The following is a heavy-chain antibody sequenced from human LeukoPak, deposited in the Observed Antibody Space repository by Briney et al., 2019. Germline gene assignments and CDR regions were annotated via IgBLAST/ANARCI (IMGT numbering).Heavy chain of an antibody. Sequence: ASVKVSCKVSGYTLTELSMHRVRQAPGKGLEWMGGFDPEDGEAIYAQKFQGRVTMTEDTSTDTAYMELSSLRSEDTAVYYCATVWRDGNNWGYFDYWGQGTLVTVSS. CDR2: FDPEDGEA. J-gene: IGHJ4*02. D-gene: IGHD1-1*01. V-gene: IGHV1-24*01. CDR3: ATVWRDGNNWGYFDY. CDR1: GYTLTELS.